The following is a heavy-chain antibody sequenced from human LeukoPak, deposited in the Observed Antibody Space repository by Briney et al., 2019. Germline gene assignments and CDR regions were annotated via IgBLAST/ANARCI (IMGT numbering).Heavy chain of an antibody. CDR1: GGTFSSYA. CDR3: ASVGGKHWGYCSSTSCSNWFDP. Sequence: ASVKVSCKVSGGTFSSYAISWVRQAPGQGLEWMGGIIPIFGTANYAQKFQGRVTITTDESTSTAYMELSSLRSEDTAVYYCASVGGKHWGYCSSTSCSNWFDPWGQGTLVTVSS. V-gene: IGHV1-69*05. CDR2: IIPIFGTA. J-gene: IGHJ5*02. D-gene: IGHD2-2*01.